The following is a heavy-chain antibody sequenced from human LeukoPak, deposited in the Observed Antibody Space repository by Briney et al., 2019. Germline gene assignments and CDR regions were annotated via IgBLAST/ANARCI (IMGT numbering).Heavy chain of an antibody. CDR1: GGTFSSHA. Sequence: ASVKVSCKASGGTFSSHAISWVRQAPGQGLEWMGGIIPIFGTANYAQKFQGRVTITTDESTGTAYMELSSLRSEDTAVYYCASDTGYFDSTTLGYWGQGTLVTVSS. CDR2: IIPIFGTA. V-gene: IGHV1-69*05. J-gene: IGHJ4*02. CDR3: ASDTGYFDSTTLGY. D-gene: IGHD2/OR15-2a*01.